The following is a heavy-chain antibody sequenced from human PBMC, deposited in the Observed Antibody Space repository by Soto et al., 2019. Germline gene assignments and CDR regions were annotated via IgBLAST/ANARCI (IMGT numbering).Heavy chain of an antibody. J-gene: IGHJ4*02. Sequence: QVQLVQSGAEVKKPGASVKVSCKASGYTFTSYGISWVRQAPGQGLEWMGWISAYNGNTNYAQKLQGRVTMTTDTSTSTAHMELRSLRSDDTAVYYCVVAAQPYYFDYWCQGTLVTVSS. D-gene: IGHD2-15*01. CDR3: VVAAQPYYFDY. CDR1: GYTFTSYG. V-gene: IGHV1-18*01. CDR2: ISAYNGNT.